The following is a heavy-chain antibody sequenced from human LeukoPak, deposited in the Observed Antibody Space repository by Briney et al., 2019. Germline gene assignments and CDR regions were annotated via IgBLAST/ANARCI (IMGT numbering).Heavy chain of an antibody. D-gene: IGHD2-15*01. CDR2: IWYDGSNK. CDR3: ARGAYCSGGRCPGAFDI. Sequence: GRSLRLSCAASGFTFSTYAMYWVRQAPGKGLEWVTGIWYDGSNKYYADSVKGRFTISRDNSKNTLYLQMNSLRADDTAVYYCARGAYCSGGRCPGAFDIWGQGTMVTVSS. J-gene: IGHJ3*02. CDR1: GFTFSTYA. V-gene: IGHV3-33*01.